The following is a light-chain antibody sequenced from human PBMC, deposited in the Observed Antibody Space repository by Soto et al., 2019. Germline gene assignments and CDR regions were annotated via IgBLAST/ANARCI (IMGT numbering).Light chain of an antibody. CDR3: GTWDSSLSAGV. V-gene: IGLV1-51*01. J-gene: IGLJ2*01. CDR1: NSNIGNNY. CDR2: DND. Sequence: QSVLTQPPSVSAAPGQKVTISCSGSNSNIGNNYVSWYQHLPGTAPKLLIYDNDKRPLGIPDRFSGSKSGTSATLGITGLQTGDEADYYCGTWDSSLSAGVFGGGTKLTVL.